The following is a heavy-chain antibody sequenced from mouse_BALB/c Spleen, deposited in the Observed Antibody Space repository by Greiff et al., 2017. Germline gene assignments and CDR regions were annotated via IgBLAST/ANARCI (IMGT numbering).Heavy chain of an antibody. V-gene: IGHV1S81*02. J-gene: IGHJ4*01. CDR2: INPSNGGT. CDR3: TGDGNCDAIDY. Sequence: QVQLQQSGAELVKPGASVKLSCKASGYTFTSYYMYWVKQRPGQGLEWIGEINPSNGGTNFNEKFKSKATLTVDKSSSTAYMQLSSLTSEDSAVYCWTGDGNCDAIDYWGQGNSGTVSS. CDR1: GYTFTSYY. D-gene: IGHD4-1*01.